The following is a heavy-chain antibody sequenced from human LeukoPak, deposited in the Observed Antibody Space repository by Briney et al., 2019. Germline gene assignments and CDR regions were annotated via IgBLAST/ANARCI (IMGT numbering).Heavy chain of an antibody. CDR2: INHSGST. Sequence: PETLPVTYAGDGWSISGYYCSRIRQPPRQGLEGRWGINHSGSTNYNPSLKSRVTISVDTSKNQFSLRVSSVPAAATAVYYCARGAPSARRWLQFFDYWGQGTLVTVSS. D-gene: IGHD5-24*01. V-gene: IGHV4-34*01. CDR1: GWSISGYY. CDR3: ARGAPSARRWLQFFDY. J-gene: IGHJ4*02.